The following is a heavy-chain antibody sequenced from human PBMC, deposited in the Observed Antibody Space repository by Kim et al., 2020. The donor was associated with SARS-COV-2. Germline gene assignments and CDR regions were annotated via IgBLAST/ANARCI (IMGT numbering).Heavy chain of an antibody. V-gene: IGHV3-49*02. CDR3: TAARPVAVAGPSFDY. Sequence: ASVKGRFTISRDDSKSIAYLQMNSLKTEDTAVYYCTAARPVAVAGPSFDYWGQGTLVTVSS. J-gene: IGHJ4*02. D-gene: IGHD6-19*01.